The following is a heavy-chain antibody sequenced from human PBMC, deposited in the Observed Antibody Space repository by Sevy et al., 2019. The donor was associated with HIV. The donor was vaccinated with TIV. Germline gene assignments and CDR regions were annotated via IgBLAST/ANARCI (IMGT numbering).Heavy chain of an antibody. CDR3: AKHCSGTTCSHAFDI. CDR1: GGSFSGYY. J-gene: IGHJ3*02. CDR2: INHSGST. Sequence: LRLSCAVYGGSFSGYYWSWIRQPPGKGLEWIGEINHSGSTNYNPSLKSRVTISVDTSKNQFSLKLSSVTAADTAVYYCAKHCSGTTCSHAFDIWGQGSMVTVSS. D-gene: IGHD2-2*01. V-gene: IGHV4-34*01.